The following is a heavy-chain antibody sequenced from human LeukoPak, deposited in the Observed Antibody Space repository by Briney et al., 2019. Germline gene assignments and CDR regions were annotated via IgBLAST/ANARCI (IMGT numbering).Heavy chain of an antibody. V-gene: IGHV4-39*07. J-gene: IGHJ4*02. Sequence: SETLSLTCTVSGGSISSSSYYWGWIRQPPGKGLEWIGSIYYSGSTYYNPSLKSRVTISVDTSKNQFSLKLSSVTAADTAMYYCARVSVGYYYDSSGYYGDYWGQGTLVTVSS. CDR3: ARVSVGYYYDSSGYYGDY. CDR2: IYYSGST. D-gene: IGHD3-22*01. CDR1: GGSISSSSYY.